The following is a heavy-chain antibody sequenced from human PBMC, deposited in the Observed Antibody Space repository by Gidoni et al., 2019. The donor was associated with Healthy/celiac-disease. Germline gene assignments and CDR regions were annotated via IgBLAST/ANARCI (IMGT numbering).Heavy chain of an antibody. V-gene: IGHV3-30*18. J-gene: IGHJ4*02. CDR2: ISYDGNNK. Sequence: QVQLVESGGGVVEPGRSLSRSCAAQGVTFSSYGMHWVRQAPGKGLEWVAVISYDGNNKYYADSVKGRFTISRNNSKNTLYLQMNSLRAEDTSVYYCAKVGISYGDYDYWGQGTLVTVSS. D-gene: IGHD4-17*01. CDR1: GVTFSSYG. CDR3: AKVGISYGDYDY.